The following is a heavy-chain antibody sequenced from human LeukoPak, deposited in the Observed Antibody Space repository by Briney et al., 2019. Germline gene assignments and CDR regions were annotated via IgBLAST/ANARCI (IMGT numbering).Heavy chain of an antibody. D-gene: IGHD4-23*01. J-gene: IGHJ4*02. Sequence: PSETLSLTCTVSGGSISSSSYYWGWIRQPPGKGLEWIGSIYYSGSTYYNPSLKSRVTISVDTSKNQFSLKLSSVTAADTAVYYCARGERYGGNRRWANWGQGTLVTVSS. CDR1: GGSISSSSYY. V-gene: IGHV4-39*07. CDR2: IYYSGST. CDR3: ARGERYGGNRRWAN.